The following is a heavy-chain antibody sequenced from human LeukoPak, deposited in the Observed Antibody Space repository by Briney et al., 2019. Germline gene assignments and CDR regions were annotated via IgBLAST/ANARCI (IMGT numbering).Heavy chain of an antibody. CDR3: ARVGLYGSGRDY. V-gene: IGHV1-69*06. CDR1: GGTFSIYA. Sequence: SVKVSCKASGGTFSIYAISWVRQAPGQGLEWMGRIIPIFGTANYAQKFQGRVTITADKSTSTAYMELSSLRSEDTAVYYCARVGLYGSGRDYWGQGTLVTVSS. J-gene: IGHJ4*02. D-gene: IGHD3-10*01. CDR2: IIPIFGTA.